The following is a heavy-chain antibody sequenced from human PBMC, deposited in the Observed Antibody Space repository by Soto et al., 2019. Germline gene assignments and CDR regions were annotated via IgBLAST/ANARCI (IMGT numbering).Heavy chain of an antibody. Sequence: TLSLTCTVSGDSISTFYWGWMRQSPGKELEWIGYVYYTGSTNYNPSLKSRVTISVDRSKNQFSLKLTSANAADTAVYYCARGRTVRNYADDSSDYFYFFDYWGQGTHVTVSS. CDR1: GDSISTFY. D-gene: IGHD3-22*01. CDR3: ARGRTVRNYADDSSDYFYFFDY. J-gene: IGHJ4*02. V-gene: IGHV4-59*01. CDR2: VYYTGST.